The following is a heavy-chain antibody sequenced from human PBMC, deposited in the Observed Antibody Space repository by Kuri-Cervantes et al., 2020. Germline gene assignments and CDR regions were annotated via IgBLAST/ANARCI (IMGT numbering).Heavy chain of an antibody. CDR3: ASACSKTTCLDS. J-gene: IGHJ5*01. V-gene: IGHV3-72*01. CDR2: IRIKANIYTT. CDR1: GFTFSDHY. D-gene: IGHD1-14*01. Sequence: GESLKISCAASGFTFSDHYMDWVRQAPGKGLEWVGLIRIKANIYTTDYAASVKGRFIISRDDSKNSLYLQMNSLKTEDTAVYYCASACSKTTCLDSWGQGTLVTVSS.